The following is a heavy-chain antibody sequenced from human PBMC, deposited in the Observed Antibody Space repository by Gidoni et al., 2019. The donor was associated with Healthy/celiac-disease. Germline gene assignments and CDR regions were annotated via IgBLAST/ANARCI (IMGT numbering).Heavy chain of an antibody. J-gene: IGHJ3*02. Sequence: QVQLVQSGAAVKKPGSSVKVSCQASVGTFSRSAISWVRQAPGQGLEWMGGIIPIFGTANYAQKFQGRVTITADESTSTAYMELSSLRSEDTAVYYCARLAYCGGDCYSHAFDIWGQGTMVTVSS. CDR3: ARLAYCGGDCYSHAFDI. CDR2: IIPIFGTA. D-gene: IGHD2-21*02. V-gene: IGHV1-69*01. CDR1: VGTFSRSA.